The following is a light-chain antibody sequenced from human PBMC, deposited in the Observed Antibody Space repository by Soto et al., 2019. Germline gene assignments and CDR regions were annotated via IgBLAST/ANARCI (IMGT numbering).Light chain of an antibody. CDR2: DAS. V-gene: IGKV1-5*01. CDR3: QQYNTYPWT. J-gene: IGKJ1*01. Sequence: DSQMTQSPATLSASVGDRVTITCLASQSISSWLAWYQQKPGKVPKLLIDDASSLESGVPSRCSGSGSGTEFTLTISSLQPDDFATYYCQQYNTYPWTFGQGTKVEIK. CDR1: QSISSW.